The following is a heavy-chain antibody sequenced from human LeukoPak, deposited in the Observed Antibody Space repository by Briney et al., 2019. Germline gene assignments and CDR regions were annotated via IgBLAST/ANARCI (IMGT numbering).Heavy chain of an antibody. CDR1: GFTFSSYA. CDR2: ISYDGSNK. V-gene: IGHV3-30*04. CDR3: ARAGIAVAQNTIDY. J-gene: IGHJ4*02. D-gene: IGHD6-19*01. Sequence: PGGSLRLSCAASGFTFSSYAMHWVRQAPGKGLEWVAVISYDGSNKYYADSVKGRFTISRDNSKNTLYLQMNSLRAEDTAVYYCARAGIAVAQNTIDYWGQGTLVTVSS.